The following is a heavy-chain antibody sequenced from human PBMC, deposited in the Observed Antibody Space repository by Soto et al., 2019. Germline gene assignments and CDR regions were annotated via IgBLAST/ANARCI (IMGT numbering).Heavy chain of an antibody. D-gene: IGHD2-8*02. J-gene: IGHJ4*02. CDR3: AKKWGYCTGGACYYNFDY. V-gene: IGHV3-23*01. CDR2: LTGSAVNT. Sequence: EVQLLESGGGLVQPGGSLRLSCLVSGFTFSSYAMSWVRQAPGKGLEWVSTLTGSAVNTYYADSVKGRFTISRDNSKSTLHLQMHSLRADGTAVYYCAKKWGYCTGGACYYNFDYWGQGTLVTVSS. CDR1: GFTFSSYA.